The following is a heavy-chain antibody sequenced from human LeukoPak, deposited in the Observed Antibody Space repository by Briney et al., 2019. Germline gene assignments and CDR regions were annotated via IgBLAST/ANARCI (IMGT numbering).Heavy chain of an antibody. V-gene: IGHV1-69*05. CDR3: ARDTSSGWNKNWFDP. CDR2: IIPIFGTA. J-gene: IGHJ5*02. CDR1: GGTFSSYA. D-gene: IGHD6-19*01. Sequence: SVKVSCKASGGTFSSYAISWVRQAPGQGLEWMGGIIPIFGTANYAQKFQGRVTITTDESTSTAYMELSSLRSEDTAVYYCARDTSSGWNKNWFDPWGQGTLVTVSS.